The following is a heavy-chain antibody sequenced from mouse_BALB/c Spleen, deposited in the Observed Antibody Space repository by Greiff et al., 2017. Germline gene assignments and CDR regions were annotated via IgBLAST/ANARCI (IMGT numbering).Heavy chain of an antibody. CDR1: GYTFTSYW. Sequence: VKLQESGAELVRPGASVKLSCKASGYTFTSYWINWVKQRPGQGLEWIGNIYPSDSYTNYNQKFKDKATLTVDKSSSTAYMQLSSPTSEDSAVYYCTRSLMITTFDYWGQGTTLTVSA. V-gene: IGHV1-69*02. CDR3: TRSLMITTFDY. J-gene: IGHJ2*01. CDR2: IYPSDSYT. D-gene: IGHD2-4*01.